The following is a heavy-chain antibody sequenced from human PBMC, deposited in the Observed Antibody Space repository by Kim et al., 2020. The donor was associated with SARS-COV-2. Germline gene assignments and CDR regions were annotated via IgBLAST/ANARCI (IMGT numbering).Heavy chain of an antibody. Sequence: VKGRFTISRDNSKDTLYLQMNGLRSEDTSLYYCVKEASFTTIVVDYYFNYWGQGTLVTVSS. J-gene: IGHJ4*02. D-gene: IGHD3-22*01. V-gene: IGHV3-30*02. CDR3: VKEASFTTIVVDYYFNY.